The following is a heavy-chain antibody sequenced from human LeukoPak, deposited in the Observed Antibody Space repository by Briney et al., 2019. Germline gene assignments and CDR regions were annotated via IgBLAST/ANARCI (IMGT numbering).Heavy chain of an antibody. CDR1: GYSISSGYY. Sequence: PSETLSLTCAVSGYSISSGYYWGWIRQPPGKGLEWIGSIYHSGSTYYNPSLKSRVTISVDTSKNQFSLKLSSVTAADTAVYYCAIGIVVVPAAMVSDAFDIWGQGTMVTVSS. CDR3: AIGIVVVPAAMVSDAFDI. CDR2: IYHSGST. J-gene: IGHJ3*02. V-gene: IGHV4-38-2*01. D-gene: IGHD2-2*01.